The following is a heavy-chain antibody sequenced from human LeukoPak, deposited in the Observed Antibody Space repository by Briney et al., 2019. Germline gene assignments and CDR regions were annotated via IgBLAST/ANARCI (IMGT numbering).Heavy chain of an antibody. CDR2: ISSSGSTI. CDR1: GFTFSSYE. J-gene: IGHJ3*02. Sequence: GRSLRLSCAASGFTFSSYEMNWVRQAPGKGMEWDSYISSSGSTIYYADSVKGRFTISRDNAKNTLYLQMNSLRAEDTAVYYCARTTSVSYVGDAFDIWGQGTMVTVSS. V-gene: IGHV3-48*03. D-gene: IGHD1-26*01. CDR3: ARTTSVSYVGDAFDI.